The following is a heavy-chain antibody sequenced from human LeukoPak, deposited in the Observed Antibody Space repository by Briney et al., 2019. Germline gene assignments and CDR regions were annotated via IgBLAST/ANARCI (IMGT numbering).Heavy chain of an antibody. J-gene: IGHJ6*03. V-gene: IGHV3-11*04. D-gene: IGHD2-2*01. CDR3: ARESSSTSYYYMDV. CDR1: GFTFSDYN. CDR2: ISRSGSTK. Sequence: GGSLRLSCAASGFTFSDYNMRWIRQAPGKGLEWVSSISRSGSTKYYADSVKGRFTISRDNAKNSLFLQMNSLRAEDTAVYYCARESSSTSYYYMDVWGKGTTVTVSS.